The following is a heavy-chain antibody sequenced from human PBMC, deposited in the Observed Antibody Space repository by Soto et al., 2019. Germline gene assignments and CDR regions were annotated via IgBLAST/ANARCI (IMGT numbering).Heavy chain of an antibody. CDR3: AGGGVRGVITRTRDYYGMDV. D-gene: IGHD3-10*01. Sequence: GESLKISCKGSGYSFTTYWIGWVRQMPGKGLEWMGIIYPGDSDTRYSPSFQGQVTISADKSISTAYLQWSSLKASDTAMYYCAGGGVRGVITRTRDYYGMDVWGQGTTVTVS. CDR1: GYSFTTYW. CDR2: IYPGDSDT. V-gene: IGHV5-51*01. J-gene: IGHJ6*02.